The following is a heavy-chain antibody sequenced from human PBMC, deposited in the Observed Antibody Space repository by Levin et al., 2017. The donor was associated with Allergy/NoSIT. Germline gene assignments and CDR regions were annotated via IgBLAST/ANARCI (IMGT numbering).Heavy chain of an antibody. V-gene: IGHV3-48*03. CDR2: ISSSGSTI. J-gene: IGHJ4*02. D-gene: IGHD3-3*01. CDR3: ASQLGNFWSGYNYFDY. CDR1: GFTFSSYE. Sequence: GESLKISCAASGFTFSSYEMNWVRQAPGKGLEWVSYISSSGSTIYYADSVKGRFTISRDNAKNSLYLQMNSLRAEDTAVYYCASQLGNFWSGYNYFDYWGQGTLVTVSS.